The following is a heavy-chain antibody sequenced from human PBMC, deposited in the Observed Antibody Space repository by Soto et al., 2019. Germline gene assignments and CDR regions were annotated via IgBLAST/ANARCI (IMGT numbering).Heavy chain of an antibody. Sequence: ETLSLTCTVSGGSISSGGYYWSWIRKPPGKGLECIGYIYYSGSTNYTPALKSRLTISVDTSKNQFSLKLSSVTAADTAVYYCAREEPYCGGDCYSDAFDIWGQGTMVTVSS. CDR1: GGSISSGGYY. D-gene: IGHD2-21*02. CDR3: AREEPYCGGDCYSDAFDI. V-gene: IGHV4-61*08. J-gene: IGHJ3*02. CDR2: IYYSGST.